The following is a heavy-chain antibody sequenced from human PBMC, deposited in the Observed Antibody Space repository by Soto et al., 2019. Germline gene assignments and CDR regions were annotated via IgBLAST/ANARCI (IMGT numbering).Heavy chain of an antibody. D-gene: IGHD6-13*01. CDR3: ARGGSGIAAAGTSSYYYYGMDV. CDR1: GVSISSGGYY. V-gene: IGHV4-31*03. J-gene: IGHJ6*02. CDR2: IYYSGST. Sequence: SETLCLTCTVSGVSISSGGYYWSWIRQHPGKGLEWIGYIYYSGSTYYNPSLKSRVTISVDTSKNQFSLKLSSVTAADTAVYYCARGGSGIAAAGTSSYYYYGMDVWGQGTTVTVSS.